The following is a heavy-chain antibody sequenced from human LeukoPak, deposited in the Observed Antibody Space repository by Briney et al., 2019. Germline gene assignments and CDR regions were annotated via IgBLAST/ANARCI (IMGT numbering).Heavy chain of an antibody. CDR1: GFTFIGYP. J-gene: IGHJ4*02. D-gene: IGHD6-13*01. Sequence: GGSLRLSCAASGFTFIGYPMHWVRQAPGKGLEWVLGISGSGESTYYADSVKGRFTISRDNSKNTLYLQMNSLRADDTAVYYCAKAVGSSWFPYYFDSWGQGTLVTVSS. V-gene: IGHV3-23*01. CDR2: ISGSGEST. CDR3: AKAVGSSWFPYYFDS.